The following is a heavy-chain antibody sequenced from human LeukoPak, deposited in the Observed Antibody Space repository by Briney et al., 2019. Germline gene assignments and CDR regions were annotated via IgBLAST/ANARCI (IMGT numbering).Heavy chain of an antibody. Sequence: GGSLKLFCAASGFSFSGSAMHWVRQASGKGLEWVGRIRSKASSYATAYAASVIGRFTISRDDSKNTAYLQMNSLKTEDTAVYYCTRLNDSSAYLYDSYAMDVWGQGTTVTVSS. J-gene: IGHJ6*02. CDR2: IRSKASSYAT. CDR3: TRLNDSSAYLYDSYAMDV. CDR1: GFSFSGSA. D-gene: IGHD3-22*01. V-gene: IGHV3-73*01.